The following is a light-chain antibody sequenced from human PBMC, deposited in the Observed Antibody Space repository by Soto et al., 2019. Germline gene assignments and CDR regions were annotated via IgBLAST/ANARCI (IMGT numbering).Light chain of an antibody. CDR3: HQYSSSTRT. J-gene: IGKJ1*01. V-gene: IGKV3-11*01. CDR2: DAS. CDR1: QSVSSY. Sequence: EIVLTQSPATLSLSPGERATLSCRASQSVSSYLAWYQQKPGQAPRLLIYDASNRATGIPARFSGSGSGTDFTLTISSLAPEDFAVYYCHQYSSSTRTFGQGTKVDIK.